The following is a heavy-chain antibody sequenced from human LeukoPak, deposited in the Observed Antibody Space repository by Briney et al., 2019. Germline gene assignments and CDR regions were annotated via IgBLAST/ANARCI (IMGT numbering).Heavy chain of an antibody. CDR3: ARVRQTYYDFWSGYYPFDP. Sequence: SETLSLTCTVSGGSISSGGYYWSWIRQHPGKGLEWIGYIYYSGSTYYNPSLKSRVTISVDTSKNQFSLKLSSVTAADTAVYYCARVRQTYYDFWSGYYPFDPWGQGTLVTVSS. D-gene: IGHD3-3*01. CDR2: IYYSGST. J-gene: IGHJ5*02. CDR1: GGSISSGGYY. V-gene: IGHV4-31*03.